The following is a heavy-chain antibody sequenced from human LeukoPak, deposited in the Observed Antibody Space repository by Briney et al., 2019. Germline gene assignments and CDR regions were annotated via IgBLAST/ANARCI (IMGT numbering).Heavy chain of an antibody. V-gene: IGHV4-39*01. J-gene: IGHJ4*02. CDR1: GGSISSSRYY. CDR3: ARHFLTGYYTDY. D-gene: IGHD3/OR15-3a*01. Sequence: SETLSLTCTVSGGSISSSRYYWGWIRQPPGKGLEWIGSIYYSGSTYYNPSLKSRVTISVDTSKNQFSLKLSSVTSADTAVYYCARHFLTGYYTDYWGQGTLVTVSS. CDR2: IYYSGST.